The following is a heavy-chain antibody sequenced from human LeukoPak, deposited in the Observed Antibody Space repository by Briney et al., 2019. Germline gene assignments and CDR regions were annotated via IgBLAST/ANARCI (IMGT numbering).Heavy chain of an antibody. CDR2: IIPILGIA. V-gene: IGHV1-69*04. J-gene: IGHJ6*02. CDR1: GGTFSSYA. CDR3: ARDPNWDTYYYYYGMDV. Sequence: SVKVSCKASGGTFSSYAISWVRQAPGQGLEWMGRIIPILGIANYAQKFQGRVTITADKSTSTAYMELSSLRSEDTAVYYCARDPNWDTYYYYYGMDVWGQGTPVTVSS. D-gene: IGHD7-27*01.